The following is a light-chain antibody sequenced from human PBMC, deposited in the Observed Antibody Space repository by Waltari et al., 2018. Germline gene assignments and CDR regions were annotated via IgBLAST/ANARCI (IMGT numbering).Light chain of an antibody. CDR1: SSNIGKNT. CDR2: FNG. V-gene: IGLV1-44*01. J-gene: IGLJ2*01. Sequence: QSVLTQPPSASGTPGQRVTISCSGSSSNIGKNTVNWYQQLPGTAPKLVSYFNGRRPSGVPDRFSGSKSGTSASLAIRGLQAEDEADFHCAVWDDSLNGLIFGGGTKLTVL. CDR3: AVWDDSLNGLI.